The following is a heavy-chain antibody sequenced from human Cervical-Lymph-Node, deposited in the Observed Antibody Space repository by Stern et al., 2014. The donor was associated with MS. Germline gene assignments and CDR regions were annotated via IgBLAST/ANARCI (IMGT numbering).Heavy chain of an antibody. V-gene: IGHV4-61*08. D-gene: IGHD2-2*02. CDR3: ARDTSLIPRVFHF. CDR1: GGSVSSGVYH. Sequence: QVQLQESGPGLVKPSETLSLTCTVSGGSVSSGVYHWSWIRQSPGKGLEWIGNIYYSGSTDYNPSLKSRVTISMDTSKKQFSLRLSSVTAADTAVYYCARDTSLIPRVFHFWGQGTLVTVSS. J-gene: IGHJ4*02. CDR2: IYYSGST.